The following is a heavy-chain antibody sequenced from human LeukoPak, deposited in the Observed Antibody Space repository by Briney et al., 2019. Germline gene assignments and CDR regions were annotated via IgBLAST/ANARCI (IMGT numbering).Heavy chain of an antibody. D-gene: IGHD3-22*01. Sequence: ASVKVSCKASGGTFSSYAISWVRQAPGQGLEWMGIINPSGGSTSYAQKFQGRVTMTRDTSTSTVYMELSSLRSEDTAVYYCARDRASYYYDSSGYLDYWGQGTLVTVSS. J-gene: IGHJ4*02. CDR1: GGTFSSYA. CDR3: ARDRASYYYDSSGYLDY. V-gene: IGHV1-46*01. CDR2: INPSGGST.